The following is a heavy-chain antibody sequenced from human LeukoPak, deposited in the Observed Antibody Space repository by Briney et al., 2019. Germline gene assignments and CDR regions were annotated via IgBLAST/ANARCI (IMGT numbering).Heavy chain of an antibody. CDR1: GFTFSSYG. CDR2: IWYDGRNT. CDR3: ARASVAGTENWFDP. D-gene: IGHD6-19*01. J-gene: IGHJ5*02. Sequence: PGRSLRLSCAASGFTFSSYGMHWVRQAPGKGLEWVAVIWYDGRNTYYADSVEGRFTISRDNSKNTLYLQMNSLRAEGTAVYYCARASVAGTENWFDPWGQGTLVTVSS. V-gene: IGHV3-33*01.